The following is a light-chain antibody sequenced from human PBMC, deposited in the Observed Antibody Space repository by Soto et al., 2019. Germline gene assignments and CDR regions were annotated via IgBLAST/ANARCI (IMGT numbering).Light chain of an antibody. CDR1: SSNIGGNS. CDR3: GSWDSSLSAYV. V-gene: IGLV1-51*01. Sequence: QSVMTQPPSVSAAPGQKVTISCSGSSSNIGGNSVSWYQQLPGTAPKLLIYDDNKRPSGIPDRFSGYKSGTSATLGITGFQTGDEADDYCGSWDSSLSAYVFGTGTKLTVL. CDR2: DDN. J-gene: IGLJ1*01.